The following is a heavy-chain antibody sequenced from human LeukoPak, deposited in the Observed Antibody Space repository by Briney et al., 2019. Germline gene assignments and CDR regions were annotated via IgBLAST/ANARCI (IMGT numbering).Heavy chain of an antibody. Sequence: SVKVSCKASGYTFTSYAINWVRQATGQALEWMEWINPNNGNTGYAQKLQGRVSMTSNTSISTAYMDRRRLGSNGTAVYYCARDNAKMATIEYWGQGTLVTVSS. CDR1: GYTFTSYA. J-gene: IGHJ4*02. D-gene: IGHD5-24*01. CDR3: ARDNAKMATIEY. V-gene: IGHV1-8*01. CDR2: INPNNGNT.